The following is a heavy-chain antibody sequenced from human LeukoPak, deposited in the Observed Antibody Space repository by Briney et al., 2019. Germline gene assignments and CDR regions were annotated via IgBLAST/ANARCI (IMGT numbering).Heavy chain of an antibody. Sequence: SETLSLTCTVSGGSISSYYWSWIRQPPGKGLEWIGYIYYSGSTNYNPSLKSRVTISVDTSKNQFSLKLSSVTAADTAVYYCAXXXXXAXHXXMDVWXKGTTVTVSS. J-gene: IGHJ6*03. CDR2: IYYSGST. CDR1: GGSISSYY. V-gene: IGHV4-59*08. CDR3: AXXXXXAXHXXMDV.